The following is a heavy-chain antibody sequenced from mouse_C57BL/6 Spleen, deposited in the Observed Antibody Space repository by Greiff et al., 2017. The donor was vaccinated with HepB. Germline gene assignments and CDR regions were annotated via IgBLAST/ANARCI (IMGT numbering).Heavy chain of an antibody. Sequence: VQLQQSGAELVKPGASVKISCKASGYAFSSYWMNWVKQRPGKGLEWIGQIYPGDGDTNYNGKFKGKATLTAAKSSSTAYMQLSSLTSEDSAVYFCARSGYYGSSYPDYWGQGTTLTVSS. D-gene: IGHD1-1*01. CDR3: ARSGYYGSSYPDY. V-gene: IGHV1-80*01. J-gene: IGHJ2*01. CDR2: IYPGDGDT. CDR1: GYAFSSYW.